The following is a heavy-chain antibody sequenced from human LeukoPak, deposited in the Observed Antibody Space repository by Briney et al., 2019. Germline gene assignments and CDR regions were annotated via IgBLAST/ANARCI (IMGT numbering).Heavy chain of an antibody. D-gene: IGHD1-26*01. CDR2: IYSGGST. Sequence: GGSLRLSCAASGFTVSSNYMSWVRQAPGKGLEWVSVIYSGGSTYYADSVKGRFTISRDNSKNTLYLQMNSLRAEDTAVYYCTTEGSGSYYGDAFDIWGQGTMVTVSS. J-gene: IGHJ3*02. CDR3: TTEGSGSYYGDAFDI. CDR1: GFTVSSNY. V-gene: IGHV3-53*01.